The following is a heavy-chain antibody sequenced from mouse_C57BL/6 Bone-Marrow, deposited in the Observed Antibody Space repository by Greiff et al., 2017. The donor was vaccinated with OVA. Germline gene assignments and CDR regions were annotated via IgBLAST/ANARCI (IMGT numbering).Heavy chain of an antibody. D-gene: IGHD1-1*01. CDR2: IYPSDSET. V-gene: IGHV1-61*01. J-gene: IGHJ2*01. CDR3: ARSDYYGKNVRDY. CDR1: GYTFTSYW. Sequence: VQLQQPGAELVRPGSSVKLSCKASGYTFTSYWMDWVKQRPGQGLEWIGNIYPSDSETHYNQKFKDKATLTVDKSSSTAYMQLSSLTSEDSAVYYCARSDYYGKNVRDYWGQGTTLTVSS.